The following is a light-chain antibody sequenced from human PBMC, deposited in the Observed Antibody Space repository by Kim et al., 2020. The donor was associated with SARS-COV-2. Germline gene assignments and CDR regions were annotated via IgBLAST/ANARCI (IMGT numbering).Light chain of an antibody. V-gene: IGLV3-19*01. J-gene: IGLJ2*01. CDR1: SLRTYY. CDR3: KSRDTNTKVV. Sequence: SSELTQDSAVSVALGQTVRITCQGDSLRTYYAAWYQQKPGKAPVLVIYGKNDRPSGIPDRFSGSSSGNIASLTIAGAQAEDDAGYYCKSRDTNTKVVFGGGTKLTV. CDR2: GKN.